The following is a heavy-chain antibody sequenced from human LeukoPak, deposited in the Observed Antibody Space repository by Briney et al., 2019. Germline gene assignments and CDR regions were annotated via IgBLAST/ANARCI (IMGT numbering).Heavy chain of an antibody. CDR1: GYTFTSYD. CDR3: ARGIKHYYYYGMDV. CDR2: MNPNSGNT. D-gene: IGHD3-10*01. Sequence: ASVKVSCKASGYTFTSYDINWVRQATGQGLEWMGWMNPNSGNTGYARKFQGRVTMTRNTSISTAYMELSSLRSEDTAVYYCARGIKHYYYYGMDVWGQGTTVTVSS. J-gene: IGHJ6*02. V-gene: IGHV1-8*01.